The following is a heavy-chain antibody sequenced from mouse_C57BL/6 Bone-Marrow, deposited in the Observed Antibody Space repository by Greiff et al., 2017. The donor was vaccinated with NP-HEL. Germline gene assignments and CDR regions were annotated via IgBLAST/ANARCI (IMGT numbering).Heavy chain of an antibody. CDR1: GYTFTSYW. CDR3: ARCTTVYYFDY. Sequence: QVHVKQSGAELVKPGASVKLSYKASGYTFTSYWMHWVKQRPGQGLEWIGMIHPNSGSTNYNEKFKSKATLTVDKSSSTAYMQLSSLTSEDSAVYYCARCTTVYYFDYWGQGTTLTVSS. CDR2: IHPNSGST. V-gene: IGHV1-64*01. J-gene: IGHJ2*01. D-gene: IGHD1-1*01.